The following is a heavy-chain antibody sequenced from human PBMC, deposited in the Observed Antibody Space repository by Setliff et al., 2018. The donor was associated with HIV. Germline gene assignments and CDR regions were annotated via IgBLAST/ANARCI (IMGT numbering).Heavy chain of an antibody. D-gene: IGHD3-22*01. CDR1: GYTFTSDY. CDR3: AKDYYDSSGYYSLMCDY. CDR2: LNLAGNPT. Sequence: ASVTVSCKASGYTFTSDYIHWVRQAPGQGLEWMGILNLAGNPTSYAQKFQGRLTMTRDTSTNTVYMELSRLRSEDTAVYYCAKDYYDSSGYYSLMCDYWGQGTLVTVSS. V-gene: IGHV1-46*01. J-gene: IGHJ4*02.